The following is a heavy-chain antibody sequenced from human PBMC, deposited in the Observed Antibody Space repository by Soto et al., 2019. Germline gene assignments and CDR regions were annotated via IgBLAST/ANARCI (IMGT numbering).Heavy chain of an antibody. CDR2: IHYSGST. J-gene: IGHJ4*02. V-gene: IGHV4-59*08. Sequence: SETLSLTCTVSGGSISTYYWSWIRQPPGKGLEWIGYIHYSGSTNYNPSLKSRVTISVDTPKNQFSLKLSSVTAADTAVYYCARHSYDTSGYHFDYWGQGTLVTVSS. CDR1: GGSISTYY. D-gene: IGHD3-22*01. CDR3: ARHSYDTSGYHFDY.